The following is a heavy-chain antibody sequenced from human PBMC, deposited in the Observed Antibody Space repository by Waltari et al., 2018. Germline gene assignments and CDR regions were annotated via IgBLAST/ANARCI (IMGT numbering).Heavy chain of an antibody. D-gene: IGHD3-10*01. CDR2: VYTSGST. J-gene: IGHJ4*02. Sequence: QVQVQESGPGLVKPSETLSLTCPVSGASISNYCWSWIRQPAGKGLEWIGRVYTSGSTNYNPSLKSRVTMSIDTSKNQFSLKLSSVTAADTAVYYCVRDGGAIFDYWGQGTLVTVSS. V-gene: IGHV4-4*07. CDR1: GASISNYC. CDR3: VRDGGAIFDY.